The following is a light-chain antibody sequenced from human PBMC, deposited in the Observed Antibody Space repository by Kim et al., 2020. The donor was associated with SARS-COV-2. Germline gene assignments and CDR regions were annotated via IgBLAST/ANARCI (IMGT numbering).Light chain of an antibody. V-gene: IGLV9-49*01. J-gene: IGLJ1*01. CDR2: GGTGGIVG. Sequence: CPLSRGYSNYKVDWYQQRPGKGPRFVMRGGTGGIVGSKGDGIPDRFSVLGSGLNRYLTIKNIQEEDESDYHCGADHGSGSNFVYVFGTGTKVTVL. CDR1: RGYSNYK. CDR3: GADHGSGSNFVYV.